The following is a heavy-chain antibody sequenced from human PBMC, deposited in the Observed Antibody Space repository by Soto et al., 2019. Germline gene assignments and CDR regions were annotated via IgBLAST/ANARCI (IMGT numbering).Heavy chain of an antibody. CDR1: GYSFTSYW. CDR2: IYSGYSDT. Sequence: GESLKISCKGSGYSFTSYWIGWVRQMPGKGLEWMGIIYSGYSDTRYRPSFQGQVTISADKSISTAYLQWSSLKASDTAMYYCARQVVPAAMVSIWFDPWGQGTLVTVSS. CDR3: ARQVVPAAMVSIWFDP. J-gene: IGHJ5*02. D-gene: IGHD2-2*01. V-gene: IGHV5-51*01.